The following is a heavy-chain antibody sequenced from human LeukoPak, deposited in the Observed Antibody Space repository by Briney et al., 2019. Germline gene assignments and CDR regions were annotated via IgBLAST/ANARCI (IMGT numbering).Heavy chain of an antibody. CDR1: GFTFSSYW. V-gene: IGHV3-21*01. CDR3: ARDVVFYYFDSSGYFGAFDI. J-gene: IGHJ3*02. Sequence: GGSLRLSCAASGFTFSSYWMTWVRQAPGKGLEWVSSITSSSSYIHYADSVKGRFTISGDNAKNSLYLQMNNLRAEDTAVYYCARDVVFYYFDSSGYFGAFDIWGQGTMVTVSS. CDR2: ITSSSSYI. D-gene: IGHD3-22*01.